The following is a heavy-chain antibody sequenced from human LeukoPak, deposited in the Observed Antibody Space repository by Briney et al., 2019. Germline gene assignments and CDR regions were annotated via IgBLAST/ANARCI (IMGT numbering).Heavy chain of an antibody. D-gene: IGHD2-15*01. CDR2: ISGSGGST. Sequence: GGSLRLSCAASGFTFSSYAMSWVRQAPGKGLEWVSAISGSGGSTYYADSVKGRFTISRDNSKNTLYLQMNSLRAEDTAVYYCAKDPRGQTPGCSGGSCYSDYWGQGTLVTVSS. J-gene: IGHJ4*02. CDR3: AKDPRGQTPGCSGGSCYSDY. V-gene: IGHV3-23*01. CDR1: GFTFSSYA.